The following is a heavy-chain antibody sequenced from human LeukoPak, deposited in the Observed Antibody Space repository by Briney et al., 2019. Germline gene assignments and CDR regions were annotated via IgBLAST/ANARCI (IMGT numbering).Heavy chain of an antibody. CDR3: AKKMIVND. V-gene: IGHV3-23*01. Sequence: GGSLRLSCAASGFTFKNYAMSWVRQAPGKGLEWVSGISSNVGSTYYADSVKGRFTISRDNSKNTLYLQMNSLRVEDTAVYYCAKKMIVNDWGQETLVTVSS. J-gene: IGHJ4*02. CDR1: GFTFKNYA. CDR2: ISSNVGST. D-gene: IGHD3-22*01.